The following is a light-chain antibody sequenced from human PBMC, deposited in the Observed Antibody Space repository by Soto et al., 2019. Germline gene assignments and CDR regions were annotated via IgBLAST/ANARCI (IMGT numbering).Light chain of an antibody. CDR3: QWYGTYPLT. CDR2: KAS. CDR1: QSLSAC. Sequence: DIQMTQSPSTLSASVGDRVTITCRASQSLSACVAWFQQRPGRAPRILIYKASTLAGGVPSRFSGNGSGTEFSLTISSLQPDDFAAYYCQWYGTYPLTFGGGTKVEIK. J-gene: IGKJ4*01. V-gene: IGKV1-5*03.